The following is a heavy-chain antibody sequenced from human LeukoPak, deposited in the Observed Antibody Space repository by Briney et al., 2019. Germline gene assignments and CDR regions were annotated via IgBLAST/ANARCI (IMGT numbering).Heavy chain of an antibody. CDR1: GFRFTDYS. CDR3: VKDRPCETCMPMDA. J-gene: IGHJ6*02. V-gene: IGHV3-23*01. Sequence: PGGSLRLSCAASGFRFTDYSMSWVRQAPGKGLEWVAGLGRSGEYKYYADSVKGRFTISRDNSKDTASLQMNSLRAEDSAIYFCVKDRPCETCMPMDAWGQGTTVTVSS. CDR2: LGRSGEYK. D-gene: IGHD2-2*01.